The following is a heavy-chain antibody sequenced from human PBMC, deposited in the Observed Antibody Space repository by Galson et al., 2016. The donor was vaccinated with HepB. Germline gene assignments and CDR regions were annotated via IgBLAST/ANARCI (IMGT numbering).Heavy chain of an antibody. CDR3: ARDSQARTLGIMNYYYYYYMDV. D-gene: IGHD1-26*01. J-gene: IGHJ6*03. CDR1: GYTFTSYY. CDR2: INPGGGTT. V-gene: IGHV1-46*01. Sequence: SVKVSCKASGYTFTSYYMHWVRQAPGQGLEWMGVINPGGGTTNYAQKFQGRVTMTRGTSTSTVYMELSSLRSEDTAMYYCARDSQARTLGIMNYYYYYYMDVWGKGTTVTVFS.